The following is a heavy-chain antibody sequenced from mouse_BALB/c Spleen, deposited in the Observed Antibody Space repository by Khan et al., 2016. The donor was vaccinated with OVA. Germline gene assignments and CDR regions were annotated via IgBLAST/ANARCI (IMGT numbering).Heavy chain of an antibody. V-gene: IGHV1-77*01. CDR1: GYTFTDYV. Sequence: QVQLQQSGPELVKPGASVKMSCKASGYTFTDYVLTWVKQRTGQGLEWIGEIYPGSGNSYYNEKFKDKATLTADKSSNTAYIQLSRLTFEDSAVYFCARGGYGTSEAYWGQGTLVTVSA. D-gene: IGHD1-1*01. CDR3: ARGGYGTSEAY. J-gene: IGHJ3*01. CDR2: IYPGSGNS.